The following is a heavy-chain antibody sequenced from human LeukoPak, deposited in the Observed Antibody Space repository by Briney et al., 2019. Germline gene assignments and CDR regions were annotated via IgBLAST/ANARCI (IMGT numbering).Heavy chain of an antibody. CDR3: AKVIREVDMSHDY. V-gene: IGHV3-23*01. CDR1: GFTLSNYA. Sequence: GGSLRLSCAASGFTLSNYAMSWVRQAPREGLEWVSSIHYNGDSTYYADSVKGRFTISRDNSKNTLYLQMNSLRVEDTAVYYCAKVIREVDMSHDYWGQGALVTVSS. CDR2: IHYNGDST. J-gene: IGHJ4*02. D-gene: IGHD5-24*01.